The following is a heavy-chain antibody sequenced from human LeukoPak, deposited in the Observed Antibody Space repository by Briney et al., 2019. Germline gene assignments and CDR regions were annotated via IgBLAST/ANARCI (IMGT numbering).Heavy chain of an antibody. Sequence: GGSLRLSCAASGFTFSSYAMHWVRQAPGKGLEWVAVISYDESNKYYADSVKGRFTISRDNAKNSLYLQMNSLRAEDTALYYCARDFRGRWLQSVFDYWGQGTLVTVSS. D-gene: IGHD5-24*01. CDR3: ARDFRGRWLQSVFDY. CDR2: ISYDESNK. V-gene: IGHV3-30*04. CDR1: GFTFSSYA. J-gene: IGHJ4*02.